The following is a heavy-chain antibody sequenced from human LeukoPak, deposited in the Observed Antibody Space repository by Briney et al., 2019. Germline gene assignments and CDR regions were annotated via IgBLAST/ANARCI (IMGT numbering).Heavy chain of an antibody. Sequence: SETLSLTCTVSGGSISSYYWSWIRQPPGKGLEWIGYIYYSGSTNYNPSLKSRVTISVDTSKNQFSLKLSSVTAADTAVYYCARSSGDSSGYYYVYFQHWGQGTLVTVSS. V-gene: IGHV4-59*01. CDR1: GGSISSYY. CDR3: ARSSGDSSGYYYVYFQH. D-gene: IGHD3-22*01. J-gene: IGHJ1*01. CDR2: IYYSGST.